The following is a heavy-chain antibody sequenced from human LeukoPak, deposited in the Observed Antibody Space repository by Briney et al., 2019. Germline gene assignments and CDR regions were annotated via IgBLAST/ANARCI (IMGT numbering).Heavy chain of an antibody. Sequence: GGSLRLSCEASGLIFTNTWMTWVRRAPGKGLEWVGNINQDASGINYVDSVRGRFTISRDNAKNSLHLQLNSLRAEDTAVYYCATDRDNSDWQKRFDSWGQGTLVTVSS. CDR2: INQDASGI. CDR1: GLIFTNTW. J-gene: IGHJ4*02. CDR3: ATDRDNSDWQKRFDS. D-gene: IGHD2-21*02. V-gene: IGHV3-7*01.